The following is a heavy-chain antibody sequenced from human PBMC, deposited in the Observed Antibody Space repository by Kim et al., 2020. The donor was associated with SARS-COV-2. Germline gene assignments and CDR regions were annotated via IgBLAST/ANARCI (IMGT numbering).Heavy chain of an antibody. CDR1: GTSISSNSYY. CDR3: AKVFTRGAFDV. Sequence: SETLSLTCTVSGTSISSNSYYWGWIRQPPGKGLEWIGSIYYSGSTYYNSSLKSRVTISVDTSKNQFSLNLRSVIAADTAVYYCAKVFTRGAFDVWGQGTMVTVSS. V-gene: IGHV4-39*01. D-gene: IGHD2-2*01. CDR2: IYYSGST. J-gene: IGHJ3*01.